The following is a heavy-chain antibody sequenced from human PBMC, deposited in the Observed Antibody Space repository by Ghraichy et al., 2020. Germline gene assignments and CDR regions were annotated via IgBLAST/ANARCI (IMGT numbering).Heavy chain of an antibody. J-gene: IGHJ6*02. CDR3: ARDKGLEDPVYYYYYGMDV. D-gene: IGHD3-22*01. CDR1: GFTVSSNY. CDR2: IYSGGST. Sequence: GGSLRLSCAASGFTVSSNYMSWVRLAPGKGLEWVSVIYSGGSTYYADSVKGRFTISRDNSKNTLYLQMNSLRAEDTAVYYCARDKGLEDPVYYYYYGMDVWGQGTTVTVSS. V-gene: IGHV3-53*01.